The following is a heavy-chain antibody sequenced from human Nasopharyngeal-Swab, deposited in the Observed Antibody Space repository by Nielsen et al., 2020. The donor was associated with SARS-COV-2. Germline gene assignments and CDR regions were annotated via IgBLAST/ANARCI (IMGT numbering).Heavy chain of an antibody. CDR1: GFSFDDYT. CDR3: AKTMVRGDFYYFLDV. Sequence: SLKISCVASGFSFDDYTMHWVRQAPGKGLEWVSGISWKSGNMGYADSVKGRLTISRDSAKNSVYLQMNSLRPEDTALYYCAKTMVRGDFYYFLDVWGKGTTVTVSS. J-gene: IGHJ6*03. D-gene: IGHD3-10*01. CDR2: ISWKSGNM. V-gene: IGHV3-9*01.